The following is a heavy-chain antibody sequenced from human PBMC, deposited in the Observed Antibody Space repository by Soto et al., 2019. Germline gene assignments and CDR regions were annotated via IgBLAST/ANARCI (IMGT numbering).Heavy chain of an antibody. V-gene: IGHV3-15*07. CDR1: GFTFSNAW. CDR3: TSLGPQQWTPYYYYYGMDV. J-gene: IGHJ6*02. D-gene: IGHD6-19*01. Sequence: PGGSLRLSCAASGFTFSNAWMNWVRQAPGKGLEWVGRIKSNTDGGTTDYSEAVKGRFTISRDDSENTLILQMDSLKTEDTAVYYCTSLGPQQWTPYYYYYGMDVWGQGTTVTVSS. CDR2: IKSNTDGGTT.